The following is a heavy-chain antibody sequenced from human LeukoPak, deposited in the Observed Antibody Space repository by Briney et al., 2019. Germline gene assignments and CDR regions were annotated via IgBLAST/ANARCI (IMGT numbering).Heavy chain of an antibody. V-gene: IGHV3-7*01. CDR3: ATFDIVASYYDAFDI. D-gene: IGHD5-12*01. CDR2: IKQDGSEK. CDR1: GFTFSSYW. J-gene: IGHJ3*02. Sequence: GGSLRLSCAASGFTFSSYWMSWVRQAPGKGLEWVANIKQDGSEKYYVDSVKGRFTISRDNAKNSLYLQVNSLRAEDTAVYYCATFDIVASYYDAFDIWGQGTMVTVSS.